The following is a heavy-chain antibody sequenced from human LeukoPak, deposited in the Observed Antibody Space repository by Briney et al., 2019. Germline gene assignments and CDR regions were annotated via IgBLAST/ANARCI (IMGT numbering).Heavy chain of an antibody. CDR2: ISSSSSFM. D-gene: IGHD3-22*01. J-gene: IGHJ4*02. CDR3: AKLLSTDNYYDSSGYEGVGFDY. V-gene: IGHV3-21*01. CDR1: GFTFKIYN. Sequence: GGSLRLSCAASGFTFKIYNMNWVRQAPGKGLEWVSSISSSSSFMYYADSVRGRFTISRDNAKNSLYLQMNSLRAEDTAVYYCAKLLSTDNYYDSSGYEGVGFDYWGQGTLVTVSS.